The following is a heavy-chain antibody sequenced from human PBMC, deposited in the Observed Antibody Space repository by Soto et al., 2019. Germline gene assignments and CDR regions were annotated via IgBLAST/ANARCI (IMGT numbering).Heavy chain of an antibody. D-gene: IGHD1-26*01. CDR2: IYPDDSDA. Sequence: GEYLQITCKGSVYNFTNYWIGWVRQMPGKGLEWMGVIYPDDSDARYSPSFQGQVTFSADKSISTSYLHWRSLKASDTAMYYCLRPATLLLISAYWGQRTLVTGSS. CDR1: VYNFTNYW. J-gene: IGHJ1*01. V-gene: IGHV5-51*01. CDR3: LRPATLLLISAY.